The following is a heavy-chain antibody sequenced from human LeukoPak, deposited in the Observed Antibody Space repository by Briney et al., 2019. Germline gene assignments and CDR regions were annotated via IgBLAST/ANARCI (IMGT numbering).Heavy chain of an antibody. CDR1: GYTFTGYY. CDR2: INPNSGGT. J-gene: IGHJ4*02. CDR3: ARLNAIFGVVTRDY. Sequence: ASVKVSCKTSGYTFTGYYMHWVRQAPGQGLEWMGSINPNSGGTNYAQKFQGRVTMTRDTSISTAYMELSRLRSDDTAVYYCARLNAIFGVVTRDYWGQGTLVTVSS. V-gene: IGHV1-2*02. D-gene: IGHD3-3*01.